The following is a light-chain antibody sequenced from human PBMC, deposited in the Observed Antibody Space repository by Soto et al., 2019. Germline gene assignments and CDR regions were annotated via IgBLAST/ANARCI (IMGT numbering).Light chain of an antibody. J-gene: IGLJ2*01. CDR3: LSFDSRLSVV. Sequence: QAVVTQPPSVSGAPGQRVTISCTGCSSNIGAGYDVHWYQQLPGRAPKLLIYGNTNRPSGVPDRFSGSKSGTSASLAITGLQAEDEADYYCLSFDSRLSVVFGGGTKVTVL. CDR1: SSNIGAGYD. V-gene: IGLV1-40*01. CDR2: GNT.